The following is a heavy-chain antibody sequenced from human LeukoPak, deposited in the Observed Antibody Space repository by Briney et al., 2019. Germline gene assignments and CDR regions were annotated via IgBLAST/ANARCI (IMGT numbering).Heavy chain of an antibody. CDR2: INSDGSTT. D-gene: IGHD2/OR15-2a*01. Sequence: GGSLRLSCAASGFSFNNYWMHWVRQTPGKGLEWVSRINSDGSTTTYADSVKGRFTISRDNTKNMLYLQMNSLTAEDTAMYYCASLSQYPSAWFDPWGQGTLVTVSS. CDR3: ASLSQYPSAWFDP. V-gene: IGHV3-74*01. J-gene: IGHJ5*02. CDR1: GFSFNNYW.